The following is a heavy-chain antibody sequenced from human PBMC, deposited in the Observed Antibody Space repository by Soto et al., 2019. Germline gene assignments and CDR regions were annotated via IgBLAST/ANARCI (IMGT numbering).Heavy chain of an antibody. CDR3: ATALGCRSTSCTLDY. CDR1: GGTFGSYA. CDR2: IIPVSGAA. J-gene: IGHJ4*02. V-gene: IGHV1-69*01. Sequence: QVQLVQSGAEVKKPGSSVKVSCKASGGTFGSYAFSWVRQAPGQGLEWRGGIIPVSGAAHYAQKFQSRVTITADESTSTAYMELSSLSTQDTAVYYCATALGCRSTSCTLDYWGQGTRVIVSS. D-gene: IGHD2-2*01.